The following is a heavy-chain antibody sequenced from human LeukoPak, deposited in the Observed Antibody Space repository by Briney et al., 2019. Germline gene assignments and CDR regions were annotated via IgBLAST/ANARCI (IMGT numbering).Heavy chain of an antibody. CDR2: IRGKAYGGTT. J-gene: IGHJ3*02. Sequence: GGSLRLSCTASGFTFGNYVMSWVRQAPGKGLEWVGFIRGKAYGGTTEYAASVKGRFTISRDDSKSIDYLQMNSLKTEDTAVYYCTRVYSSSWCHFLLQAFDIWGQGTMVTVSS. CDR1: GFTFGNYV. V-gene: IGHV3-49*04. CDR3: TRVYSSSWCHFLLQAFDI. D-gene: IGHD6-13*01.